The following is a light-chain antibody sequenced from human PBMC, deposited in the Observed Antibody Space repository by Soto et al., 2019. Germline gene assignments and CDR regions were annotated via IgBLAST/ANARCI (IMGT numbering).Light chain of an antibody. Sequence: QSVLTQPPSASGTPGQRVTFSCSGSSSNIGINTVNWYRQLPGTAPQLLISDNHRRPSGVPDRCSGSKSGTSASLAISGLQSEDEATYFCAAWDVSLKGFVFGTGTKAPS. CDR3: AAWDVSLKGFV. CDR2: DNH. J-gene: IGLJ1*01. CDR1: SSNIGINT. V-gene: IGLV1-44*01.